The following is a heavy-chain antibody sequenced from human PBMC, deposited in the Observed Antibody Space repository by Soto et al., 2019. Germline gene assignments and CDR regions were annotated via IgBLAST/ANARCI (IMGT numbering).Heavy chain of an antibody. CDR2: ISSSSSTI. CDR3: ARDFCSGGSCYSLPYYYYGMDV. D-gene: IGHD2-15*01. V-gene: IGHV3-48*02. CDR1: GFTFSSYS. J-gene: IGHJ6*02. Sequence: GSLRLSCAASGFTFSSYSMNWVRQAPGKGLEWVSYISSSSSTIYYADSVKGRFTISRDNAKNSLYLQMNSLRDEDTAVYYCARDFCSGGSCYSLPYYYYGMDVWGQGTTVTVSS.